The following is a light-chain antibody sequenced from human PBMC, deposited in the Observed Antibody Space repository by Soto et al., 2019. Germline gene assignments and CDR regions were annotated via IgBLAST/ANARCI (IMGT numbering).Light chain of an antibody. CDR3: QQYHNWAPYT. CDR2: AAS. V-gene: IGKV3-15*01. CDR1: QNINVN. Sequence: EIVMTQSPATLSVSPGERATLSCRASQNINVNLAWYQQKPGQAPRLLIYAASTRATGVQVRFSGSGSGTEFTLTVSSLQAIDFAVYYCQQYHNWAPYTFGQGTKLEIK. J-gene: IGKJ2*01.